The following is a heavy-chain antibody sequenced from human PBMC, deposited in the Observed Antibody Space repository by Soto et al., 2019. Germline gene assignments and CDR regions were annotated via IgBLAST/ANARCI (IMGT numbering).Heavy chain of an antibody. V-gene: IGHV3-74*01. D-gene: IGHD2-21*02. CDR2: INSDGSST. CDR3: ARDSDSRGYNWFDP. J-gene: IGHJ5*02. Sequence: EVQLVESGGGLVQPGGSLRLSCAASGFTFSSYWMHWVRQAPGKGLVWVSRINSDGSSTSYADSVKGRFTISRDNAKNTLYLQMNSLSAEDTAVYYCARDSDSRGYNWFDPWGQGTLVTVSS. CDR1: GFTFSSYW.